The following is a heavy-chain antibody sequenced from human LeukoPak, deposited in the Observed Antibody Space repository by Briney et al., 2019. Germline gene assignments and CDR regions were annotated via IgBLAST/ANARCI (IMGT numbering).Heavy chain of an antibody. J-gene: IGHJ4*02. D-gene: IGHD6-6*01. CDR1: GFTFSDHY. CDR3: AREIAADRGFDS. V-gene: IGHV3-11*01. Sequence: GGSLRLSCAASGFTFSDHYMSWIRQAPGKGLECVSYISSGGSTTYYTDSVKGRFTISRDNGKSALYLQMNSLRAEDTAVYYCAREIAADRGFDSWGQGTLVTVSS. CDR2: ISSGGSTT.